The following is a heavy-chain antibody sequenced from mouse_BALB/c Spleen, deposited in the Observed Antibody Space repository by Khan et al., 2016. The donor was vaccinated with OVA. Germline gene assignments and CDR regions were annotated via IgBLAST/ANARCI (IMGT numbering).Heavy chain of an antibody. V-gene: IGHV5-6*01. CDR3: ASHLTGSFAY. D-gene: IGHD4-1*01. J-gene: IGHJ3*01. CDR1: GFTFSAYG. Sequence: VQLVESGGDLMKPGGSLKLSCAASGFTFSAYGMSWVRQTPDKRLEWVATINSDGYYTYYPDSVQGRFTISRNNAKNTLSLQMSSLKSEDTAMYYCASHLTGSFAYWGQGTLVTVSA. CDR2: INSDGYYT.